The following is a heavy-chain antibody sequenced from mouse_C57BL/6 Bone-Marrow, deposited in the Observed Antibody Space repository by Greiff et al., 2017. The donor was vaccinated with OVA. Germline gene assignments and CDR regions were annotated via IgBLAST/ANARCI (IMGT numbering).Heavy chain of an antibody. V-gene: IGHV1-55*01. Sequence: QVQLQQPGAELVKPGASVKMSCKASGYTFTSYWITWVKQRPGQGLEWIGDIYPGSGSTNYTEKFKSKATLTVDTSSSTAYMQLSSLTSEDSAVDYCARGSSLYYYAMDYWGQGTSVTVSS. D-gene: IGHD1-1*01. J-gene: IGHJ4*01. CDR2: IYPGSGST. CDR3: ARGSSLYYYAMDY. CDR1: GYTFTSYW.